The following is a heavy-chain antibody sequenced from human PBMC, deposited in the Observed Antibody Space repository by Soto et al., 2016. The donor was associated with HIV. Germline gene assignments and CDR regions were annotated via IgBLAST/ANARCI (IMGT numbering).Heavy chain of an antibody. CDR1: GDSVSRDSFY. CDR2: IYYGGST. D-gene: IGHD2-15*01. CDR3: ARDTARSMVTAGMDV. Sequence: VQLQESGPGLVKPSETLTLTCTVFGDSVSRDSFYWSWIRQSPGKGLEWIGYIYYGGSTNYNPSLKSRITISLDTSKNQFSLKVTSVTAADTAVYYCARDTARSMVTAGMDVWGQGDLGHRLF. V-gene: IGHV4-61*01. J-gene: IGHJ6*02.